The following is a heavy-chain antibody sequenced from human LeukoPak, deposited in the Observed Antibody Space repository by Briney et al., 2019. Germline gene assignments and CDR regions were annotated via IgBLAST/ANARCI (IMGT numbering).Heavy chain of an antibody. D-gene: IGHD6-13*01. CDR2: IYHSGST. Sequence: PSGTLSLTCAVSGGSISSSNWWSWVRQPPGKGLEWIGEIYHSGSTNYNPSLKSRVTMSVDTSKNQFSLNLRSVTPEDTAVYYCARNLIPEQLVLNFWGQGTLVTVSS. CDR1: GGSISSSNW. J-gene: IGHJ4*02. CDR3: ARNLIPEQLVLNF. V-gene: IGHV4-4*02.